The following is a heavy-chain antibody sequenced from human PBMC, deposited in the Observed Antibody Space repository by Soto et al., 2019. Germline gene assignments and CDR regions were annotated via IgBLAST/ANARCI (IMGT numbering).Heavy chain of an antibody. CDR1: GDSVSSDITS. J-gene: IGHJ3*01. CDR3: ARGDALDV. Sequence: PSQTLSLTCAISGDSVSSDITSWNWIRQSPSRGLEWLGRTYHRSKWFHDYAASVKSRITINPDTSKNQFSLELNSMTPEDTAVYYCARGDALDVWGQGTVVTVSS. CDR2: TYHRSKWFH. V-gene: IGHV6-1*01.